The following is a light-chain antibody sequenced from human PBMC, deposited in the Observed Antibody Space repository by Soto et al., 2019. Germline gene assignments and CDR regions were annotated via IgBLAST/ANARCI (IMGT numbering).Light chain of an antibody. J-gene: IGLJ1*01. Sequence: QASLTKSPSASGSPGQSVTISCTGTSSDVGAYIFVSWYQQHPGKAPKLLIYDVNRRPPGVPDRFFGSKSGNTASLTVSGLQAEDEADYYCVSFAGGTYVFGTGTKVTVL. CDR2: DVN. V-gene: IGLV2-8*01. CDR1: SSDVGAYIF. CDR3: VSFAGGTYV.